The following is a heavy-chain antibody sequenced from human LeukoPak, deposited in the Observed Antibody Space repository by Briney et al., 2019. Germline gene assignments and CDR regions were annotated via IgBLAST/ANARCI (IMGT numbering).Heavy chain of an antibody. CDR1: GGSISSYY. V-gene: IGHV4-4*07. Sequence: PSETLSLTCTVSGGSISSYYWSWIRQPAGKGLEWIGRIHTSGNTYHNPSLKSRVTMSVDTSKNQFSLKVRSVTAADTAVYYCAREGSATARPFVSNDYWGQGTLVTVSS. CDR2: IHTSGNT. CDR3: AREGSATARPFVSNDY. J-gene: IGHJ4*02. D-gene: IGHD6-6*01.